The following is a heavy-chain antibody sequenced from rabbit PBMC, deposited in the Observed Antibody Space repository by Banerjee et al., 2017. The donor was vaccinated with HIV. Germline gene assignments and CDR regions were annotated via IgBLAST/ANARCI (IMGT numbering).Heavy chain of an antibody. D-gene: IGHD1-1*01. CDR2: IITDDSA. CDR3: ARWYICYGMDL. Sequence: QEQLVETGGGLVQPGGSLTLSCKASGFTFSSYVITWVRQAPGKGLEWIGWIITDDSAYYASWVNGRFTISSDNAQNTVDLQMNSLTAADTATYFCARWYICYGMDLWGQGTLVTVS. V-gene: IGHV1S8*01. J-gene: IGHJ6*01. CDR1: GFTFSSYV.